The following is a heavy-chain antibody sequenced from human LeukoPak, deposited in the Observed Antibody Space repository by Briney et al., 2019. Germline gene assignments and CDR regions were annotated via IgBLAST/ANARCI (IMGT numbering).Heavy chain of an antibody. CDR1: GDSIRSYH. CDR2: LYYSGST. D-gene: IGHD3-22*01. Sequence: SETLSLTCTVSGDSIRSYHWSWIRQPPGKGLEWLGHLYYSGSTNYNPSLKSRLTISVDTSKNQFSLKLSSVTAADTAVYYCARIALYDSSGYHFESWGQGTLVTVSS. J-gene: IGHJ4*02. CDR3: ARIALYDSSGYHFES. V-gene: IGHV4-59*01.